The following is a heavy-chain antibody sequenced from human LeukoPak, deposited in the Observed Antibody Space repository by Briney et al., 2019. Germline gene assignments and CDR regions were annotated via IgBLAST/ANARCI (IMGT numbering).Heavy chain of an antibody. CDR3: ARDVSSPTFKRWEYYFDY. CDR2: ISSGGGYI. V-gene: IGHV3-21*01. J-gene: IGHJ4*02. CDR1: GVTFTSYG. Sequence: RGSLRLSCAAPGVTFTSYGMNWVRQAPGKGLEWVSYISSGGGYIYYADSVKGRFTTPRDEADNSLYIQINSLRAEDTALYYCARDVSSPTFKRWEYYFDYWGQGALVTVSS. D-gene: IGHD2-2*01.